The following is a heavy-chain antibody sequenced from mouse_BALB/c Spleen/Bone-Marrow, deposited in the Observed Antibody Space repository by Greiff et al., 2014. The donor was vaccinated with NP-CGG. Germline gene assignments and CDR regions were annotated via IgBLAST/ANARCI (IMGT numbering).Heavy chain of an antibody. V-gene: IGHV2-6-7*01. J-gene: IGHJ2*01. CDR3: ARSFTTVVATPFDY. Sequence: SGFSLTGYGVNWVRQPPGKGLEWLGMIWGDGSTDYNSVLKSRLNISKDNSKSQVFLKMNSLQTDDTARYYCARSFTTVVATPFDYWGQGTTLTVSS. CDR1: GFSLTGYG. D-gene: IGHD1-1*01. CDR2: IWGDGST.